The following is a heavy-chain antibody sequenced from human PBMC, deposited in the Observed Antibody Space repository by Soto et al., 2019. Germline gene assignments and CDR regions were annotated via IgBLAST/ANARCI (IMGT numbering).Heavy chain of an antibody. J-gene: IGHJ3*01. Sequence: EAQLVESGGGLVQPGGSLRLSCAASGFTFSPYSLSWVRQAPGKGLEWVSYIDSSSGSIYYADSVKGRFTISRDNAKKALWLQMNRLRDEGTVMYYCVRDRMWEQWLGPHDALEVWGQGTMVTVSS. D-gene: IGHD6-19*01. V-gene: IGHV3-48*02. CDR1: GFTFSPYS. CDR3: VRDRMWEQWLGPHDALEV. CDR2: IDSSSGSI.